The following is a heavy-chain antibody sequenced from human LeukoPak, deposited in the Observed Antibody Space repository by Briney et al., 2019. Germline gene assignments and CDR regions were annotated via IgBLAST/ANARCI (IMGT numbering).Heavy chain of an antibody. V-gene: IGHV3-33*01. CDR1: GITFSSFG. CDR3: ARDGTQTAGPFDP. CDR2: IWYDGSNK. D-gene: IGHD1/OR15-1a*01. Sequence: ERSLRLSCAASGITFSSFGMHWVRQAPGKGLEWVAFIWYDGSNKYYADSVKGRFTISRDNSKNTLYLQMNSLRVEDTAVYYCARDGTQTAGPFDPWGQGTLVTVSS. J-gene: IGHJ5*02.